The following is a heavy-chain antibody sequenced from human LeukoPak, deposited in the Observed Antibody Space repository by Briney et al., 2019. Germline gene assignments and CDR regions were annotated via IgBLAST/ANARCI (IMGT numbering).Heavy chain of an antibody. Sequence: PGGSLRLSCTASGFTFGDYAMNWFRQAPGMGLEWVGFIRRKGYGGTTEYAASVKGRFTTARDDSKGIAYVQIDSLKTEDTAVYYCTRWADHINNDTLASWGQGTLVTVSS. D-gene: IGHD3-9*01. J-gene: IGHJ5*02. V-gene: IGHV3-49*03. CDR1: GFTFGDYA. CDR3: TRWADHINNDTLAS. CDR2: IRRKGYGGTT.